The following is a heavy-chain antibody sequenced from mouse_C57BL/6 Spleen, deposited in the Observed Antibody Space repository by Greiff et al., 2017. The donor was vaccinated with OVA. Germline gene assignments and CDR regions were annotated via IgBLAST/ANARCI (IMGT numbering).Heavy chain of an antibody. CDR1: GFTFSDYG. V-gene: IGHV5-17*01. J-gene: IGHJ2*01. CDR2: ISSGSSTI. D-gene: IGHD1-1*01. CDR3: ARQGYGSSPYYFDY. Sequence: DVMLVESGGGLVKPGGSLKLSCAASGFTFSDYGMHWVRQAPEKGLEWVAYISSGSSTIYYADTVKGRFTISRDNAKNTLFLQMTSLRSEDTAMYYCARQGYGSSPYYFDYWGQGTTLTVSS.